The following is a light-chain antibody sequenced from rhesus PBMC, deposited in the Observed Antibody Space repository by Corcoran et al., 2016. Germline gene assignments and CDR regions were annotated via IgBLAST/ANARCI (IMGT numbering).Light chain of an antibody. J-gene: IGKJ2*01. Sequence: DIQMTQSPSSLSASVGDTVTITCRASQSISSWLDWYQQKPGKAPKLLIYNASSLQRGVPARFSGSGSVTDFTLTISSLQPEDFVTYDCLQYSSSPYSYDQGTKVEIK. CDR2: NAS. CDR1: QSISSW. CDR3: LQYSSSPYS. V-gene: IGKV1-22*01.